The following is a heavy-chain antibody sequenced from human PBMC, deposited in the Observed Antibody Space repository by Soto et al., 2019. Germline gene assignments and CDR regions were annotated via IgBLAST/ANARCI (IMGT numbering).Heavy chain of an antibody. D-gene: IGHD2-2*01. Sequence: GGSLRLSCAASGFTFSSYAMHWVRQAPGKGLEWVAVISYDGSNKYYADSVKGRFTISRDNSKNTLYLQMNSLRAEDTAVYYCARDPSMGPAAIDDAFDIWGQGTMVTVS. CDR2: ISYDGSNK. V-gene: IGHV3-30-3*01. J-gene: IGHJ3*02. CDR3: ARDPSMGPAAIDDAFDI. CDR1: GFTFSSYA.